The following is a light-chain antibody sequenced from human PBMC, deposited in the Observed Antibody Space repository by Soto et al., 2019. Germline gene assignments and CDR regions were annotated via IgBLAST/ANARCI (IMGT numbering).Light chain of an antibody. J-gene: IGKJ1*01. CDR3: QQYNNWPKT. CDR1: QSVNSN. Sequence: EIVMTQSPATLSVSPGERATLSCRASQSVNSNLAWYKQKPSQAHRLLIYGANTRETDIPERFSDSGSEKEFTLTIISLQSEDFAVYYCQQYNNWPKTFGQGTKVDIK. CDR2: GAN. V-gene: IGKV3-15*01.